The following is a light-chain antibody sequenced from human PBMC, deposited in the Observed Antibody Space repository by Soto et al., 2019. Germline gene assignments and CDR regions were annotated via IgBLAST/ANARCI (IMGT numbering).Light chain of an antibody. Sequence: EIVLTQSPATLSLSPGERATLSCRASQSVSSYLAWYQQKPGQAPRLLIYDASNRATGIPARFSGSGSGTDFTRTISSLEPEDFAVYYCQHRSNSLFTFGPGTKVDIK. CDR2: DAS. J-gene: IGKJ3*01. CDR1: QSVSSY. V-gene: IGKV3-11*01. CDR3: QHRSNSLFT.